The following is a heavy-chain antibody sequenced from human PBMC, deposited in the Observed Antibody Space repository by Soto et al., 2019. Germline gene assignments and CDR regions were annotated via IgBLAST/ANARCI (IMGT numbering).Heavy chain of an antibody. Sequence: GGSLRLSCAASGFTFSSYGMHWVRQAPGKGLEWVAVIWYDGSNKYYADSVKGRFTISRDNSKNTLYLQMNSLRAEDTAVYYCALHGGDCTNGVCSFAYGMDVWGQGTTVTISS. D-gene: IGHD2-8*01. CDR1: GFTFSSYG. CDR3: ALHGGDCTNGVCSFAYGMDV. CDR2: IWYDGSNK. V-gene: IGHV3-33*01. J-gene: IGHJ6*02.